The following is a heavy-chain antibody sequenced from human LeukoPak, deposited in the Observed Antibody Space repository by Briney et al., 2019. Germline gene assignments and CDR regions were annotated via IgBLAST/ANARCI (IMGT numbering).Heavy chain of an antibody. Sequence: GGSLRLSCAASGFTFSSYGMSWVRQAPGKGLEWVSTITGSGGSTYYADSVKGRFTISRDNSKNSLYLQMNSLRAEDTAVYYCARYPGIYGTSRYYLDYWGQGTLVTVSS. J-gene: IGHJ4*02. CDR3: ARYPGIYGTSRYYLDY. V-gene: IGHV3-23*01. CDR2: ITGSGGST. CDR1: GFTFSSYG. D-gene: IGHD1-1*01.